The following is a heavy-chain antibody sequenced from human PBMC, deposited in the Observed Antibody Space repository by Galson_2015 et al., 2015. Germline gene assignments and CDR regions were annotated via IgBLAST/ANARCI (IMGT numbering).Heavy chain of an antibody. V-gene: IGHV4-39*01. J-gene: IGHJ6*02. Sequence: ETLSLTCTVSGGSISSSSYYWGWIRQPPGKGLEWIGSIYYRGSTYYNPSLKSRVTISVYTSKNNFSLKLSSVTAADTAVYYCASKQIIYGSGRDYYYGMDVWGQGTTVTVSS. CDR2: IYYRGST. CDR1: GGSISSSSYY. CDR3: ASKQIIYGSGRDYYYGMDV. D-gene: IGHD3-10*01.